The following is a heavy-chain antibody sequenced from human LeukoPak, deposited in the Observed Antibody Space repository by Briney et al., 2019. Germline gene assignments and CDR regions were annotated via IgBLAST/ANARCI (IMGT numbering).Heavy chain of an antibody. CDR2: IGHVAGDI. J-gene: IGHJ4*01. V-gene: IGHV3-21*01. Sequence: GGSLRLSCLTSGFTFTSVSISWVRQAPGKGLEWVAFIGHVAGDIFYSDSVKGRFTISRDDAKGSVYLQMNSLRVDDTAVYFCARGPYTGSTFDYWGHGTLVTVSS. D-gene: IGHD1-1*01. CDR1: GFTFTSVS. CDR3: ARGPYTGSTFDY.